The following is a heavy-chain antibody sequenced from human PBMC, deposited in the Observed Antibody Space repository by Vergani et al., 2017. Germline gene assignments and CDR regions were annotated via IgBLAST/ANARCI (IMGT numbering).Heavy chain of an antibody. D-gene: IGHD4-17*01. V-gene: IGHV1-46*01. J-gene: IGHJ3*02. CDR2: INPSGGST. CDR3: ARDVYGDYCSFDI. CDR1: GYTFTSYY. Sequence: QVQLVKSGAEVKKPGSSVKVSCKASGYTFTSYYMHWVRQAPGQGLEWMGIINPSGGSTSYAQKFQGRVTMTRDTSTSTVYMELISLRSEDTAVYYCARDVYGDYCSFDIWGQGTMVTVSS.